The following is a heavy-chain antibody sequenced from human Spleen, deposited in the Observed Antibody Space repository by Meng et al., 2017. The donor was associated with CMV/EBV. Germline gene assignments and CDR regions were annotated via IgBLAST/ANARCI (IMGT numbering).Heavy chain of an antibody. Sequence: GGSLRLSCAASGFTFSSYWMSWVRQAPGKGLEWVSYISSSGSTIYYADSVKGRFTISRDNAKNSLYLQMNSLRAEDTAVYYCARYCSSTSCYRNYYYGMDVWGQGITVTVSS. V-gene: IGHV3-48*03. J-gene: IGHJ6*02. D-gene: IGHD2-2*01. CDR3: ARYCSSTSCYRNYYYGMDV. CDR2: ISSSGSTI. CDR1: GFTFSSYW.